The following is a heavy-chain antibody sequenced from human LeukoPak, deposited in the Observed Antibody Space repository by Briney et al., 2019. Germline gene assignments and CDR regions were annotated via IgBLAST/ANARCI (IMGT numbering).Heavy chain of an antibody. V-gene: IGHV3-53*01. J-gene: IGHJ4*02. CDR3: AREQNIRGVIIIVDS. CDR2: ISGSGSDT. Sequence: GGSLRLSCAASGFTVSSNYMSWVRQAPGKGLEWVSSISGSGSDTYYADSVKGRFTISRDNSKNTLYLEVNGLRADDTAVYYCAREQNIRGVIIIVDSWGQGTLVTVSS. D-gene: IGHD3-10*01. CDR1: GFTVSSNY.